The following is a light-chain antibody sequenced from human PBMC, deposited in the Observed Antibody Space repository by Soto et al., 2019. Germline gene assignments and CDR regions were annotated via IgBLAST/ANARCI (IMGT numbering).Light chain of an antibody. CDR3: SSYTSSSTRV. CDR2: EVS. CDR1: SSDVGGYNY. J-gene: IGLJ3*02. V-gene: IGLV2-14*01. Sequence: QSALTQPASVSGSPGQSITISCTGTSSDVGGYNYVSWYQQHPGKAPKLMSYEVSNRPSGVSNRFSGSKSGNTASLTISGLHAEDEGDYYCSSYTSSSTRVFGGGTKLTVL.